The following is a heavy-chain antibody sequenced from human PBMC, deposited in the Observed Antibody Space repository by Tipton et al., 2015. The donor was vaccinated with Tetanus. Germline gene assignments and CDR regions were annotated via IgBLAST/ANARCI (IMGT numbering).Heavy chain of an antibody. Sequence: LRLSCSVSRGPISSYYWSWIRQPAGKGLEWIGHISNGNPDYSGSLKSRVALSVDTSKNEVALKLRSGTAADTGVYYCARGITDGYNRRLDYWGQGILVAVSP. D-gene: IGHD5-24*01. CDR3: ARGITDGYNRRLDY. J-gene: IGHJ4*02. CDR1: RGPISSYY. V-gene: IGHV4-4*07. CDR2: ISNGNP.